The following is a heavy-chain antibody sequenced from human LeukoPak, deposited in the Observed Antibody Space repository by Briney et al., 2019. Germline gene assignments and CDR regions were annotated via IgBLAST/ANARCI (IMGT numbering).Heavy chain of an antibody. CDR3: ARIDDYSPNYYYYGMDV. CDR2: IIPIFGTA. CDR1: GGTFSSYA. J-gene: IGHJ6*02. D-gene: IGHD4-11*01. Sequence: SVKVSCKASGGTFSSYAVSWVRQAPGQGLEWMGGIIPIFGTANYAQKFQGRVTITADESTSTAYMELSSLRSEDTAVYYCARIDDYSPNYYYYGMDVWGQGTTVTVSS. V-gene: IGHV1-69*13.